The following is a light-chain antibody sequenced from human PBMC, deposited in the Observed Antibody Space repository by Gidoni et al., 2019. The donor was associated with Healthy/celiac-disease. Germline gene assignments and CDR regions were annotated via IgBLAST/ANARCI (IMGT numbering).Light chain of an antibody. V-gene: IGKV3-11*01. J-gene: IGKJ5*01. CDR2: DAS. Sequence: IVLTQSPATLSLSPGERATLSCRASQSVSSYLAWYQQKPGQAPRLLIYDASNRATGIPARFSGSGSGTDFTLTISSLEPEDFAVYYCQQRSNWPPITFXQXKRLEIK. CDR3: QQRSNWPPIT. CDR1: QSVSSY.